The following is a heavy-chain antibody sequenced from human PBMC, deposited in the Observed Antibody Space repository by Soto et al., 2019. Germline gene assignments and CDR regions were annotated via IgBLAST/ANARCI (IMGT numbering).Heavy chain of an antibody. D-gene: IGHD3-3*01. J-gene: IGHJ5*02. CDR1: GGSFSGYY. V-gene: IGHV4-34*01. CDR3: ARGGPRYKIFGVVIIAGPFWFDP. CDR2: INHSGST. Sequence: SETLSLTCAVYGGSFSGYYWSWIRQPPGKGLEWIGEINHSGSTNYNPSLKSRVTISVDTSKNQFSLKLSSVTAADTAVYYCARGGPRYKIFGVVIIAGPFWFDPWGQGTLVT.